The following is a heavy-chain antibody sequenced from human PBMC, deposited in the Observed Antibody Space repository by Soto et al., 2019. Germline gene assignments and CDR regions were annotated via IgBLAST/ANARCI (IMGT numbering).Heavy chain of an antibody. J-gene: IGHJ4*02. Sequence: QVQLVQSGAEVKKPGSSVKVSCKASGGTFSSYTFSWVRQAPGQGLEWMGRIIPILGIADYAQKFQGRVTITADKSTSTAYMELSSLRSEDTAVYYCAREGARGSSGYSGYYFDYWGQGTLVTVSS. CDR3: AREGARGSSGYSGYYFDY. CDR2: IIPILGIA. CDR1: GGTFSSYT. V-gene: IGHV1-69*08. D-gene: IGHD3-22*01.